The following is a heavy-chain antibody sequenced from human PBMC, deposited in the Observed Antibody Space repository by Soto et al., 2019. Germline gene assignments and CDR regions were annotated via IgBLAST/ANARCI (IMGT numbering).Heavy chain of an antibody. CDR1: GYAFTTYG. J-gene: IGHJ4*02. CDR3: ARGRYGEY. D-gene: IGHD3-10*01. CDR2: ISAHNGNT. Sequence: QVHLVQSGAEVKKPGASVKVSCKGSGYAFTTYGITWVRQAPGQGLEWMGWISAHNGNTNYAQKLQGRVTVTRDTSTITAYRELRSLRSDDTAVYYCARGRYGEYWGQGALVTVSS. V-gene: IGHV1-18*01.